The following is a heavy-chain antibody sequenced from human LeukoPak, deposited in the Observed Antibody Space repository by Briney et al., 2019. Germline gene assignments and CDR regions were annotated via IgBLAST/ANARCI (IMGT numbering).Heavy chain of an antibody. CDR1: GFPFSDYY. J-gene: IGHJ4*02. Sequence: GGFLRLSCAASGFPFSDYYMSWIRQTPGKGLEWISYISGSATTIYYADSVKGRFTISRDNAKNSLYLQMNSLRGEDTAVYYCARDILGKPGDYWGQGTLVTVSS. CDR3: ARDILGKPGDY. D-gene: IGHD7-27*01. V-gene: IGHV3-11*04. CDR2: ISGSATTI.